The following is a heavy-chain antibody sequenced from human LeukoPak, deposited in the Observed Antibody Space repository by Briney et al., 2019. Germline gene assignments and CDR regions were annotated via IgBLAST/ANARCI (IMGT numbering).Heavy chain of an antibody. J-gene: IGHJ5*02. CDR1: GGSISSGDYY. D-gene: IGHD3-10*01. CDR2: ISYSGST. V-gene: IGHV4-30-4*08. CDR3: ARAVDYYGSGSYYKRWFDP. Sequence: SQTLSLTCTVSGGSISSGDYYWRWVRQPPGKGLEWVGYISYSGSTYYNPSLKSRVTISLDTSKTQFSLKLSSVTAADTAVYYCARAVDYYGSGSYYKRWFDPWGQGTLVTVSS.